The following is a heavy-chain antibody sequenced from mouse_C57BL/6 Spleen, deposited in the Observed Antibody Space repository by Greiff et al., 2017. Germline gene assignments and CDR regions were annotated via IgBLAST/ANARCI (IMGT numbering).Heavy chain of an antibody. CDR2: INPYNGDT. J-gene: IGHJ1*03. V-gene: IGHV1-20*01. CDR3: ARSVITTVVAHWYCDV. Sequence: VQLQQSGPELVKPGDSVKISCKASGYSFTGYFMNWVMQSHGKSLEWIGRINPYNGDTFYNQKFKGKATLTVDKSSSTAHMELRSLTSEDSAVYYCARSVITTVVAHWYCDVWGTGTTVTVSS. CDR1: GYSFTGYF. D-gene: IGHD1-1*01.